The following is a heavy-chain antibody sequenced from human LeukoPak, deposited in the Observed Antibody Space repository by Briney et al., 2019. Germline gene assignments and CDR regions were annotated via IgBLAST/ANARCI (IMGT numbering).Heavy chain of an antibody. Sequence: SETLSLTCTVSGGSISSGSYYWSWIRQPAGKGLEWIGRIYTSGSTNYNPSLKSRVTISVDTSKNQSSLKLSSVTAADTAVYYCARRIWFGELIDYWGQGTLVTVSS. V-gene: IGHV4-61*02. J-gene: IGHJ4*02. D-gene: IGHD3-10*01. CDR2: IYTSGST. CDR1: GGSISSGSYY. CDR3: ARRIWFGELIDY.